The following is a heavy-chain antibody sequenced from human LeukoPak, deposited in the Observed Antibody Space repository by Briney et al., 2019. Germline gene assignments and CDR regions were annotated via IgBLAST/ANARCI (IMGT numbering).Heavy chain of an antibody. Sequence: GASVKVSCKASGGTFSRFTISWVRQAPGQGFEWTGGVTPIFGTANFAQRFQGRVSITADESTSTAFMELSSLRFEDTAVYYCAREWGLESSGFYYAYWGQGTLVTVSS. D-gene: IGHD3-22*01. CDR2: VTPIFGTA. V-gene: IGHV1-69*13. CDR3: AREWGLESSGFYYAY. CDR1: GGTFSRFT. J-gene: IGHJ4*02.